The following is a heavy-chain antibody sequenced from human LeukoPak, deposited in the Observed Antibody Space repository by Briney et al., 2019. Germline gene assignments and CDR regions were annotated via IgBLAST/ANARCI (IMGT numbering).Heavy chain of an antibody. J-gene: IGHJ4*02. CDR3: ARDRDYYFDY. CDR1: GFTFSSYA. V-gene: IGHV3-7*01. Sequence: GGSLRLSCAASGFTFSSYAMHWVRQAPGKGLEWVANIKPDGSEKYYVDSVKGRFTISRDNAKSSLYLQMNSLRAEDTAVYYCARDRDYYFDYWGQGTLVIVSS. CDR2: IKPDGSEK.